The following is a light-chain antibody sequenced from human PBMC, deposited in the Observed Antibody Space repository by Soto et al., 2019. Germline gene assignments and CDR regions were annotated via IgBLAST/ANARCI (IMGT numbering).Light chain of an antibody. CDR1: QDINNW. J-gene: IGKJ4*01. Sequence: DIQMTQSPSSVSASVGDRVTITCRASQDINNWLAWYQQKPGKAPKLLIYAAPTLQSGVPSRFSGSGSGPDFTLTISSLQTEDFATCSCQQANSFQLTFGGGTRVEIK. V-gene: IGKV1-12*01. CDR3: QQANSFQLT. CDR2: AAP.